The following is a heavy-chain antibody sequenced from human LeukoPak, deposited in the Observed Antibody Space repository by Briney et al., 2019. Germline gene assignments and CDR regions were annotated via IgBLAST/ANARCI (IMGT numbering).Heavy chain of an antibody. Sequence: GGSLRLSCAASGFTFSSYAMSWVRQAPGKGLEWVSAISGSGGSTYYADSVKGRFTISRDNAKNSLYLQMNSLRAEDTAVYYCAGVYEYASSTPYWGQGTLVTVSS. CDR3: AGVYEYASSTPY. V-gene: IGHV3-23*01. CDR1: GFTFSSYA. D-gene: IGHD5-12*01. CDR2: ISGSGGST. J-gene: IGHJ4*02.